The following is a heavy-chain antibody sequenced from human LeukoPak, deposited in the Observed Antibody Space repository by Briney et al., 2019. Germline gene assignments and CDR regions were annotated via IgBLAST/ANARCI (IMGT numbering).Heavy chain of an antibody. D-gene: IGHD3-10*01. V-gene: IGHV1-18*01. CDR3: ARSPPYGSGSYCPFDY. J-gene: IGHJ4*02. CDR2: ISAYNGNT. CDR1: GYTFTSYG. Sequence: ASVKVSCKASGYTFTSYGISWVRQAPGQGLEWMGWISAYNGNTNYAQKLQGRVTMTTDTSTSTAYMELRSLRSDDTAVYYCARSPPYGSGSYCPFDYWGQGTLVTVSS.